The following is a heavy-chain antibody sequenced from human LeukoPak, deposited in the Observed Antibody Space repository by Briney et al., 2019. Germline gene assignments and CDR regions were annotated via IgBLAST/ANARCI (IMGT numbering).Heavy chain of an antibody. D-gene: IGHD6-13*01. Sequence: SETLSLTCTVSGGSISSYYLSWIRQPPGKGLEWIGYIYYSGSTNYNPSLKSRVTISVDTSKNQFSLKLSSVTAADTAVYYCARQIIAAADPYYFDYWGQGTLVTVSS. CDR3: ARQIIAAADPYYFDY. CDR1: GGSISSYY. CDR2: IYYSGST. J-gene: IGHJ4*02. V-gene: IGHV4-59*08.